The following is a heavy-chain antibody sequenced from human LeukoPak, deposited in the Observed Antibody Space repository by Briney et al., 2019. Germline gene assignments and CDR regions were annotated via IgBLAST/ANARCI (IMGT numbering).Heavy chain of an antibody. CDR2: IYYSGST. Sequence: SETLSLTCTVSGGSISSYYWSWIRQPPGKGLEWIGYIYYSGSTNYNPSLKSRVTISVDTSKNQFSLKLSSVTAADTAVYYCARSPITPGAFDIWGQGTMVTVSS. CDR1: GGSISSYY. CDR3: ARSPITPGAFDI. J-gene: IGHJ3*02. V-gene: IGHV4-59*01. D-gene: IGHD5-12*01.